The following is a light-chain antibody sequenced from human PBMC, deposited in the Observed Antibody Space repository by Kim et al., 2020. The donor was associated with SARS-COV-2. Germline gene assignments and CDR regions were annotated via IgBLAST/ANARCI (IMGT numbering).Light chain of an antibody. CDR3: QVWDSSSYV. Sequence: SYELTQPLSVSVALGQTARITCGGDNIGVKTVHWYQQKPGQAPVLVISRDSKRPSGIPERFSGSNSGNTATLTISKAQAGDEADYYCQVWDSSSYVFGTGTKVTVL. CDR2: RDS. CDR1: NIGVKT. V-gene: IGLV3-9*01. J-gene: IGLJ1*01.